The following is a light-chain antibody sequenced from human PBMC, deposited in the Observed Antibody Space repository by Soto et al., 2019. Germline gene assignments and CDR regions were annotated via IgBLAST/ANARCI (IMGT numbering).Light chain of an antibody. J-gene: IGKJ4*01. CDR3: QQRSNWPQLT. CDR2: DAS. V-gene: IGKV3-11*01. Sequence: EIVLTQSPATLSLSPGERATLSCRASQSVSNYLAWYQHKPGQAPRLLISDASNRATVIPARFSGSGSGTDFTLTISSLEPEDFAVYYCQQRSNWPQLTFGGGTKVEVK. CDR1: QSVSNY.